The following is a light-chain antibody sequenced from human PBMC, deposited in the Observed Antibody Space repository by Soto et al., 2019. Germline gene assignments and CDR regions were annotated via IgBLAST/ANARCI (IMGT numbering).Light chain of an antibody. CDR1: QSVSSY. V-gene: IGKV3-11*01. CDR3: QQRSNWYT. CDR2: DAS. Sequence: EIVLTQSPATLSLSPGERATLSCRASQSVSSYLAWYQQKPGQAPRLLIYDASNRATGIPARFSGSGSGTDFTLTIRSLEPEDFGVYYCQQRSNWYTFGQGTKLEIK. J-gene: IGKJ2*01.